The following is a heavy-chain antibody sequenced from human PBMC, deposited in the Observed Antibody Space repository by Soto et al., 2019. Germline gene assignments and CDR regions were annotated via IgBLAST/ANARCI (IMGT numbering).Heavy chain of an antibody. Sequence: EVQLLESGGGLVQPGGSLRLSCAASGFTFSSYAMSWVRQAPGKGLEWVLAISGSGGSTYYADSVKGRFTISRDNSKNSLYLQKNRLRAEDTAVYYCANGYCSGGSCYRNYYYYGMDVWGQGTTVTVSS. CDR3: ANGYCSGGSCYRNYYYYGMDV. J-gene: IGHJ6*02. D-gene: IGHD2-15*01. V-gene: IGHV3-23*01. CDR1: GFTFSSYA. CDR2: ISGSGGST.